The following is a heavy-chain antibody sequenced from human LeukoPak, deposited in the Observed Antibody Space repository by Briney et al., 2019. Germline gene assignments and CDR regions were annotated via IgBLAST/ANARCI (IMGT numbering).Heavy chain of an antibody. D-gene: IGHD2-2*01. CDR1: GFTFGDYT. V-gene: IGHV3-9*01. J-gene: IGHJ4*02. CDR3: AKGDCSITSCYYNY. Sequence: GGSLRLSCTTSGFTFGDYTMSWFRQAPGKGLEWVSGISWNSGSIGYADSVKGRFTISRDNAKNSLNLQMNSLRAEDTALYYCAKGDCSITSCYYNYWGQGTLVTVSS. CDR2: ISWNSGSI.